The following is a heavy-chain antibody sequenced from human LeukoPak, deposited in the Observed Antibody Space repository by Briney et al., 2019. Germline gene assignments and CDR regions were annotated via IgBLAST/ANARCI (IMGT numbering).Heavy chain of an antibody. CDR2: IDHTGIT. J-gene: IGHJ4*02. CDR1: DDSITIYY. CDR3: ARQSGYFPFDY. V-gene: IGHV4-59*08. D-gene: IGHD1-26*01. Sequence: SETLSLTCTVSDDSITIYYWSWIRQPPGKGLEWIGYIDHTGITNYNPSLNSRVTISRDTSKNQFSLKLSSVTAADTAVYYCARQSGYFPFDYWGQGTLVTVSS.